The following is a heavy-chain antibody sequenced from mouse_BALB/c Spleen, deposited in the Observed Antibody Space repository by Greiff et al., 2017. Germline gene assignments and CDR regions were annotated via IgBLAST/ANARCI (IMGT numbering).Heavy chain of an antibody. CDR1: GFSLTSYG. V-gene: IGHV2-5-1*01. J-gene: IGHJ4*01. CDR3: ATKVGYGQFPYAMDS. Sequence: VKLMESGPSLVQPSQSLSITCTVSGFSLTSYGVHWVRQSPGKGLEWLGVIWRGGSTDYNAAFMSRLSITKDNSKSQVFFKMNSLQADDTAIYYCATKVGYGQFPYAMDSWGQGTSVTVSS. D-gene: IGHD1-1*02. CDR2: IWRGGST.